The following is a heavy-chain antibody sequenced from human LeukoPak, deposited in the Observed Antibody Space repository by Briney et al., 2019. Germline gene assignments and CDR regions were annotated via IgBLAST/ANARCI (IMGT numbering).Heavy chain of an antibody. CDR1: GFTFDDYA. V-gene: IGHV3-9*01. CDR2: ISWNSGSI. D-gene: IGHD3-3*01. Sequence: GGSLRLSCAASGFTFDDYAMHWVRQAPGKGLEWVSGISWNSGSIGYADSVKGRFTISRDNAKNSLYLQMNSLRAEDTAVYYCARDGQYDFWSGPWGQGTLVTVSS. J-gene: IGHJ4*02. CDR3: ARDGQYDFWSGP.